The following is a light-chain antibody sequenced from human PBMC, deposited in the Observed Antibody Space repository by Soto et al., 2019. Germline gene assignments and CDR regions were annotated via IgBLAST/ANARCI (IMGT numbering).Light chain of an antibody. J-gene: IGLJ2*01. CDR1: SSDVGGYHY. CDR3: SSYTSTYTVI. CDR2: EVS. Sequence: QSALTQPASVSGSPGQSITISCTGTSSDVGGYHYVSWFQQHPGKAPKLMIYEVSNRPSGVSNRFSGSKSGNTASLTISGLQAEDEAGYYCSSYTSTYTVIFGGGTKRPVL. V-gene: IGLV2-14*03.